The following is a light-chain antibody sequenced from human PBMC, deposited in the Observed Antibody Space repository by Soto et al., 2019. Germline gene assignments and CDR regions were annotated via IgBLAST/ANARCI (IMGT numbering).Light chain of an antibody. Sequence: EIVLTQSPGTLALSPGEKATLSCRASQSVNNNYLTWYQQKRGQAPRLLIHGASSRATGIPDRFSGSGSGTDFTLTISRLEPEDFAVYYCQQYGSSPFTFGPGTRVGIK. CDR3: QQYGSSPFT. J-gene: IGKJ3*01. CDR2: GAS. V-gene: IGKV3-20*01. CDR1: QSVNNNY.